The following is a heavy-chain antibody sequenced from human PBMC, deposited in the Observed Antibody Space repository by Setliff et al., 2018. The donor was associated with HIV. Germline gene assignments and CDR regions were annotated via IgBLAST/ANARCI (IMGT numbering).Heavy chain of an antibody. CDR2: ISGSGGST. D-gene: IGHD3-16*01. J-gene: IGHJ4*02. CDR3: ARDRAYASFDY. Sequence: GGSLRLSCAASGFTFSTHAMSWVRQAPGKGLEGVSAISGSGGSTYYADSVKGRFTISRDNSKNSLYLQMNSLRAEDTAVYYCARDRAYASFDYWGQGALVTVSS. V-gene: IGHV3-23*01. CDR1: GFTFSTHA.